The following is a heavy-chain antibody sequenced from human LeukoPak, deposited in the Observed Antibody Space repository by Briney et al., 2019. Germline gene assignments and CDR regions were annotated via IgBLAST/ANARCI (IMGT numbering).Heavy chain of an antibody. CDR3: ARDVRNCSSTSCSYYFDY. V-gene: IGHV4-61*02. D-gene: IGHD2-2*01. Sequence: SETLSRTCTVSGGSISSGSYYWNWIRQPAGKVLEWIGRIYTSGSTNYNPSLKSRVTISVDTSKNQFSLKLSSVTAADTAVYYCARDVRNCSSTSCSYYFDYWGQGTLVTVSS. CDR2: IYTSGST. J-gene: IGHJ4*02. CDR1: GGSISSGSYY.